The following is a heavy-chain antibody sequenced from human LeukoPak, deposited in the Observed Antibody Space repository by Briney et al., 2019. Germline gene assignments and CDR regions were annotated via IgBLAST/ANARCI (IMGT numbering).Heavy chain of an antibody. CDR2: ISAYNGNT. CDR3: ASIEYCSSTSCPLMGAFDI. CDR1: GYTFTSYG. D-gene: IGHD2-2*01. V-gene: IGHV1-18*01. J-gene: IGHJ3*02. Sequence: EASVKVSCKASGYTFTSYGISWVRQAPGQGLEWMGWISAYNGNTNYAQKLQGRVTMTTDTSTSTAYMELRSLRSDDTAVYYCASIEYCSSTSCPLMGAFDIWGQGIMVTVSS.